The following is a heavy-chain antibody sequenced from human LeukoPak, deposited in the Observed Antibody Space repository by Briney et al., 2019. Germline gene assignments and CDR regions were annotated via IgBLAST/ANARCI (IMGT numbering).Heavy chain of an antibody. CDR1: GFTFSNYG. V-gene: IGHV3-33*01. J-gene: IGHJ4*02. D-gene: IGHD4-17*01. CDR3: TREAPTTVTTLDY. CDR2: IWYDGSNK. Sequence: GGSLRLSCAASGFTFSNYGMHWVRQAPGKGLEWVALIWYDGSNKYYADSVRGRFTISRDNSKNTLYLQMNSLRAEDTAVYYCTREAPTTVTTLDYWGRGTLVTVSS.